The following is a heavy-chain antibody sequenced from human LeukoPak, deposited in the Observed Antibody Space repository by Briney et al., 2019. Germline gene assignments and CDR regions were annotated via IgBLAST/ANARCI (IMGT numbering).Heavy chain of an antibody. D-gene: IGHD2-2*01. V-gene: IGHV3-21*01. Sequence: GGSLRLSCAASGFTFSSYAMSWVRQAPGKGLEWVSSIISSSIYIYYADSVKGRFTISRDNAKNSLYLQMNSLRAEDTAVYYCASGSTSLEYFDYWGQGTLVTVSS. CDR1: GFTFSSYA. CDR2: IISSSIYI. CDR3: ASGSTSLEYFDY. J-gene: IGHJ4*02.